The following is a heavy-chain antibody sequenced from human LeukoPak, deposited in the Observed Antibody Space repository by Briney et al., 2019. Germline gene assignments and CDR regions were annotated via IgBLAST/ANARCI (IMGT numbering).Heavy chain of an antibody. V-gene: IGHV4-59*01. D-gene: IGHD5-18*01. CDR2: IDYRGST. CDR1: GGSISSYY. CDR3: ARSRSGYSYDHAAFDI. J-gene: IGHJ3*02. Sequence: PSGTLSLTCGVSGGSISSYYWSWIRQPPGKGLEWIAYIDYRGSTTYNPSLKSRVTISVDTSRNQFSLKLSSVTAADTAVYYCARSRSGYSYDHAAFDIWGQGTMVTVSS.